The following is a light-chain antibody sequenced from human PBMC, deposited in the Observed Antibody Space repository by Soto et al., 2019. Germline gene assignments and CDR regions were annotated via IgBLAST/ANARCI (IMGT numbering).Light chain of an antibody. CDR1: SSDVGGYNY. V-gene: IGLV2-14*01. CDR3: SSYTSSSLVV. CDR2: DVS. J-gene: IGLJ2*01. Sequence: QSALTQPASVSGSPGQSITISCTGTSSDVGGYNYVSWYQQHPGKAPKLMIYDVSNRPSGVSNRFFGSKSGNTASLTISGLQAEDEDDYYCSSYTSSSLVVFGGGTKVTVL.